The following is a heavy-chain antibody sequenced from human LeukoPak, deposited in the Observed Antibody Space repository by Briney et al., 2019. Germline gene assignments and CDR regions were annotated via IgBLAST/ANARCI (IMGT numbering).Heavy chain of an antibody. J-gene: IGHJ6*03. Sequence: SETLSLTCIVSGGSIGTYYWSWIRQSPGKGLEWIGYIYVTGSTRYNPYLQSRVTISVDTSRNQFFLKMSSVTAADAAVYYCARHIGGGIEDMDVWGTGTKVTVSS. D-gene: IGHD3-16*02. CDR2: IYVTGST. CDR1: GGSIGTYY. V-gene: IGHV4-59*08. CDR3: ARHIGGGIEDMDV.